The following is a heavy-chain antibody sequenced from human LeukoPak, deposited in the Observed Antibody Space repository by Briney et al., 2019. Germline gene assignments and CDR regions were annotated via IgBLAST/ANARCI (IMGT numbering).Heavy chain of an antibody. CDR1: GFTFSSYE. CDR2: ISSSGSTI. V-gene: IGHV3-48*03. Sequence: GGSLRLSCAASGFTFSSYEMNWVRQAPGKGLEWVSYISSSGSTIYYADSGKGRFTISRDNAKNSLYLQLNSLRAEDTAVYYCAELGITMIGGVWGKGTTVTISS. D-gene: IGHD3-10*02. CDR3: AELGITMIGGV. J-gene: IGHJ6*04.